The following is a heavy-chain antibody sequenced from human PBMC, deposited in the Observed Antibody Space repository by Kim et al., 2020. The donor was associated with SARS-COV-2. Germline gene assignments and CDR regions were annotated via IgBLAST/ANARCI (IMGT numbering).Heavy chain of an antibody. V-gene: IGHV4-59*13. CDR2: IYYSGST. Sequence: SETLSLTCTVSGGSISSYYWSWIRQPPGKGLEWIGYIYYSGSTNYNPSLKSRVTISVDTSKNQFSLKLSSVTAADTAVYYCATSTEYSSSVGPSYFDYWGQGTLVTVSS. D-gene: IGHD6-6*01. CDR3: ATSTEYSSSVGPSYFDY. CDR1: GGSISSYY. J-gene: IGHJ4*02.